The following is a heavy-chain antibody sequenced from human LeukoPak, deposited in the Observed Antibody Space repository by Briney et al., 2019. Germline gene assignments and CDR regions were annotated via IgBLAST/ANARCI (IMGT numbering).Heavy chain of an antibody. CDR3: ARVLEGSSGQHWYFDL. Sequence: PSETLSLTCAAYGGSFSGYYWSWIRQPPGKGLEWIGEINHSGSTNYNPSLKSRVTISVDTSENQFSLRLSSVTAADTAVYYCARVLEGSSGQHWYFDLWGRGTLVTVSS. V-gene: IGHV4-34*01. D-gene: IGHD6-19*01. CDR2: INHSGST. CDR1: GGSFSGYY. J-gene: IGHJ2*01.